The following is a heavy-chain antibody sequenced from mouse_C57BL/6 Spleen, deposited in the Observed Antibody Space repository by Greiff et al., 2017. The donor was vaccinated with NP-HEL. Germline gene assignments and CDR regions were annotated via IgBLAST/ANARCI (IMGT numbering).Heavy chain of an antibody. CDR3: ARWGLLLRWYFDV. J-gene: IGHJ1*03. V-gene: IGHV1-53*01. Sequence: QVQLKQSGTELVKPGASVKLSCKASGYTFTSYWMHWVKQRPGQGLEWIGNINPSNGGTKYNEKFKSKATLTVDKPSSTAYMQLSSLTSEDSAVYYCARWGLLLRWYFDVWGTGTTVTVSS. CDR1: GYTFTSYW. D-gene: IGHD1-1*01. CDR2: INPSNGGT.